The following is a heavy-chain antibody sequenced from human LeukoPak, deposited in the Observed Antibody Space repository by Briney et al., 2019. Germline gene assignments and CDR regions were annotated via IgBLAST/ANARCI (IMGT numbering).Heavy chain of an antibody. V-gene: IGHV4-61*02. CDR1: GGSLSRCSYY. CDR3: ARGKGAYDSSGYWGYYFDY. Sequence: PSETLSLTCTVSGGSLSRCSYYWSWLRQPAGKGLDGIGRIYTSESTHYNPSLKSRVTITVDTSKHQFSLKLSSVTAADTAVYYCARGKGAYDSSGYWGYYFDYWGQGTLVTVSS. D-gene: IGHD3-22*01. CDR2: IYTSEST. J-gene: IGHJ4*02.